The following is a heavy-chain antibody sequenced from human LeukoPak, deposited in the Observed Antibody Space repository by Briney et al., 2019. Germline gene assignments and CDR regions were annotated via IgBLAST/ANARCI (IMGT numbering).Heavy chain of an antibody. Sequence: SETLSLTCAVYGGSFSGYYWSWVRQPPRKGRGWIGEINHSGSTNYNPSLKSRVTISVDTSKNQFSLKLSSVTAADTAVYYCARGLRLRLGELSQYDYWGQGTLVTVSS. V-gene: IGHV4-34*01. D-gene: IGHD3-16*02. CDR2: INHSGST. CDR3: ARGLRLRLGELSQYDY. CDR1: GGSFSGYY. J-gene: IGHJ4*02.